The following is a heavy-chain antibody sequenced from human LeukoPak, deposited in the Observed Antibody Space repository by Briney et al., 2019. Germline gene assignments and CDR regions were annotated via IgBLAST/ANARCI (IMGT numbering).Heavy chain of an antibody. Sequence: GASAKVSCKASGGTFSSYAISWVRQAPGQGLEWMGRIIPIFGTANYAQKFQGRVTITTDESTSTAYMELSSLRSEDTAVYYCARDVNVVVVPAAQAEGHWFDPWGQGTLVTVSS. CDR2: IIPIFGTA. V-gene: IGHV1-69*05. J-gene: IGHJ5*02. D-gene: IGHD2-2*01. CDR1: GGTFSSYA. CDR3: ARDVNVVVVPAAQAEGHWFDP.